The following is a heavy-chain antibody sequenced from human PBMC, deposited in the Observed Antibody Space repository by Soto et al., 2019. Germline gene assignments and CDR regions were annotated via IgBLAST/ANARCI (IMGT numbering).Heavy chain of an antibody. CDR2: ISGYNGNT. CDR3: SRFMMVGGWFDPNYYHGMDV. D-gene: IGHD6-19*01. CDR1: GYTFSNYG. J-gene: IGHJ6*02. V-gene: IGHV1-18*01. Sequence: QVQLVQSGAEVKKPGASVTVSCKTSGYTFSNYGINWVRQAPGQGLEWMGWISGYNGNTNYAQTVQGRVTMTTDTSKGTVYMELRSLKSDDTAIYYCSRFMMVGGWFDPNYYHGMDVWGQGTTVTVSS.